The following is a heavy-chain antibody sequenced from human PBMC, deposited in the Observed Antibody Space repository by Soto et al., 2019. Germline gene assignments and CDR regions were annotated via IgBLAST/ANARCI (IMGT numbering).Heavy chain of an antibody. J-gene: IGHJ4*02. CDR2: ISAYNGVT. D-gene: IGHD6-25*01. CDR3: VRAGWRLAYDY. Sequence: GASVKVSCKTSGYSFITHGISWVRQAPGQGLEWMGWISAYNGVTNYAQKLQGRVTMTTDTPTSTAYMELRSLRSDDTGVYYCVRAGWRLAYDYWGQGTLVTVSS. V-gene: IGHV1-18*01. CDR1: GYSFITHG.